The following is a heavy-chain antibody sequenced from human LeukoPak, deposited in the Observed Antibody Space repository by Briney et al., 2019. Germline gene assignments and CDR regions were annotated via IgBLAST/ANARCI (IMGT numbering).Heavy chain of an antibody. CDR3: ARDWQYSSSWYDY. J-gene: IGHJ4*02. V-gene: IGHV3-7*01. Sequence: GGSLRLSCAASGFIFSSYWMTWVRQAPGKGLEWVANIKQAGSENSYVDSVKGRFTISRDNAKNSLYLQINSLRAEDTAVYYCARDWQYSSSWYDYWGQGTLVTVSS. CDR1: GFIFSSYW. CDR2: IKQAGSEN. D-gene: IGHD6-13*01.